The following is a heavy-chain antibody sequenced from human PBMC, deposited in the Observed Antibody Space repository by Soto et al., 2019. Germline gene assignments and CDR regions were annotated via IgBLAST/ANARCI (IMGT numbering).Heavy chain of an antibody. Sequence: PGGSLRLSCAASGFTFSNAWMSWVRQAPGKGLEWVGRIKSKSDGGTTDYGAPVKGRFTISRDDSKNTLYLQMNSLKTEDTAVYYCRGSVPAAMLWFWGQGTLVTVSS. CDR3: RGSVPAAMLWF. D-gene: IGHD2-2*01. V-gene: IGHV3-15*01. J-gene: IGHJ4*02. CDR1: GFTFSNAW. CDR2: IKSKSDGGTT.